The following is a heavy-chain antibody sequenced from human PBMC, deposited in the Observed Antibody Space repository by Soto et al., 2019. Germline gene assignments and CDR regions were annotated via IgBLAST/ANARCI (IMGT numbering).Heavy chain of an antibody. CDR2: ISSSSSTI. V-gene: IGHV3-48*02. D-gene: IGHD2-2*01. CDR1: GVTFSSYS. Sequence: GGSLRLSCAASGVTFSSYSMNWVRQAPGKGLEWVSYISSSSSTIYYADSVKGRFTISRDNAKNSLYLQMNSLRDEDTAVYYCARAARQYQPLEVYPWGKGTLVTVSS. J-gene: IGHJ5*02. CDR3: ARAARQYQPLEVYP.